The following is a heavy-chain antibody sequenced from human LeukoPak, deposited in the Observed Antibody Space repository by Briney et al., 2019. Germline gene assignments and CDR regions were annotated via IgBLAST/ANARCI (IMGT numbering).Heavy chain of an antibody. CDR3: GRDPLSSSWSTYYYGLDV. D-gene: IGHD6-13*01. V-gene: IGHV1-18*01. CDR2: ISPHNGVT. CDR1: GYTFTSFG. Sequence: ASVKVSCKASGYTFTSFGISWVRQAPGQGLDWMGWISPHNGVTNYAQKFQGRVTMTTDTSTRTDYMELRSLRSDDTAVYYCGRDPLSSSWSTYYYGLDVWGQGTTVTVSS. J-gene: IGHJ6*02.